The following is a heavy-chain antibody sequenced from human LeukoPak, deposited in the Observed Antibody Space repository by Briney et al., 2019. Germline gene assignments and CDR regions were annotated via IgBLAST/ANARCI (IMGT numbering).Heavy chain of an antibody. CDR2: IYYSGST. Sequence: SETLSLTCTVSGGSISSYYWSWIRQPPGKGLEWIGYIYYSGSTNYNPSLKSRVTISVDTSKNQFSLKLSSVTAADTAVYYCACSIAAAGFPFDYWGQGTLVTVS. V-gene: IGHV4-59*01. CDR1: GGSISSYY. CDR3: ACSIAAAGFPFDY. J-gene: IGHJ4*02. D-gene: IGHD6-13*01.